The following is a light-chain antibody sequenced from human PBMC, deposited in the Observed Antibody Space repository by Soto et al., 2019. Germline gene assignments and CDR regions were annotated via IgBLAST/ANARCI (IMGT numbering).Light chain of an antibody. CDR1: GSDVGGYNY. Sequence: QSVLTQPASVSESPGQSITISCTGTGSDVGGYNYVSWYQHHPGKAPKLMIYEVSYRPSGVSTRFSGSKSGNTASLTISGLQAEDEADYYCSSYTSSTTPLVFGGGTKLTVL. CDR3: SSYTSSTTPLV. J-gene: IGLJ2*01. CDR2: EVS. V-gene: IGLV2-14*01.